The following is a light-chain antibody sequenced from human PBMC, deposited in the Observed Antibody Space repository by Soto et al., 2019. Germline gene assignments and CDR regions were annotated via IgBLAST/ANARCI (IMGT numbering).Light chain of an antibody. CDR1: SSNIGAGYN. Sequence: QSVLTQPPSVSGAPGQRVTISCTGSSSNIGAGYNVHWYQQRPGTAPKLLIHGNSNRPSGVPDRFSGSKSATSASLAITGLQAEDEADYYCQSYDSSLSGFVVFGGGTKLTVL. J-gene: IGLJ2*01. V-gene: IGLV1-40*01. CDR3: QSYDSSLSGFVV. CDR2: GNS.